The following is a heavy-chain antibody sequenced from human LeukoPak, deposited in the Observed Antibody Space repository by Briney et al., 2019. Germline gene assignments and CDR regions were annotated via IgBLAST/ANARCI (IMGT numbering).Heavy chain of an antibody. V-gene: IGHV4-39*01. D-gene: IGHD6-19*01. J-gene: IGHJ4*02. CDR3: ARPRGWLVPAFDY. CDR1: GGSISSSSYY. CDR2: IYYSGST. Sequence: SETLSLTCTVSGGSISSSSYYWGWIRQPPGEGLEWIGSIYYSGSTYYNPSLKSRVTISVYTSKNQFSLKLSSVTDADTAAYYCARPRGWLVPAFDYWGQGTLVTVSS.